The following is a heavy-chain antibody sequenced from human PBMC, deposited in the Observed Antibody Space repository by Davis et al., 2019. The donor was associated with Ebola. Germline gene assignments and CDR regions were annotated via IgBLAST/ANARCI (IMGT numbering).Heavy chain of an antibody. CDR2: IYYSGST. CDR3: ARVRTYYYDSSGYYPTYYFDY. D-gene: IGHD3-22*01. J-gene: IGHJ4*02. CDR1: GGSISSYY. Sequence: PSETLSLTCTVSGGSISSYYWSWIRQPPGKGLEWIGYIYYSGSTNYNPSLKSRVTISVDTSKNQFSLKLSSVTAADTAVYYCARVRTYYYDSSGYYPTYYFDYWGQGTLVTVSS. V-gene: IGHV4-59*01.